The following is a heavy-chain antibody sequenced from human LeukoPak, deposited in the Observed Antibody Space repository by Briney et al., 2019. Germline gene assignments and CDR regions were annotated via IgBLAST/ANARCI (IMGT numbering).Heavy chain of an antibody. D-gene: IGHD1-1*01. CDR3: AKGVQGRTGPGGY. J-gene: IGHJ4*02. V-gene: IGHV3-30*02. Sequence: QPGGSLRLSCAASGFTFSSYGMHWVRQAPGKGLEWVAFIRYDGSNKYYGDSVKGRFTIYRDNSKNTLYLQMNSLRAEDTAVYYCAKGVQGRTGPGGYWGQGTLVTVSS. CDR1: GFTFSSYG. CDR2: IRYDGSNK.